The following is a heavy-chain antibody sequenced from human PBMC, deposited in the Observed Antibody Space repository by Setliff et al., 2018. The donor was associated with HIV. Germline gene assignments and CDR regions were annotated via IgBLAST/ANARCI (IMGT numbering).Heavy chain of an antibody. J-gene: IGHJ4*02. CDR3: AKNLYRSPWSPLDY. Sequence: GGSLRLSCAASGFTFDDYTMHWVRQAPGKGLEWVANIKQDGSEKYYVDSVKGRFTISRDNSKNTLYLQMNSLRADDTAVYYCAKNLYRSPWSPLDYWGQGTLVTVSS. V-gene: IGHV3-7*01. CDR2: IKQDGSEK. CDR1: GFTFDDYT. D-gene: IGHD6-19*01.